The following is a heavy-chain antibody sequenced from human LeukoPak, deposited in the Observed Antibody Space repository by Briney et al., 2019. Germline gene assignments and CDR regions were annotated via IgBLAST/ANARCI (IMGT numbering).Heavy chain of an antibody. D-gene: IGHD3-10*01. V-gene: IGHV4-59*01. CDR3: ARDLGRGYYYGSGGFDS. J-gene: IGHJ5*01. Sequence: ASETLSLTCTVSGGSISSYYWSWIRQPPGKGLEWIGYIYYSGSTNYNPSLKSRVTISVDTSKNQFSLKLSSVTAADTAVYYCARDLGRGYYYGSGGFDSWGQGTLVTVSS. CDR2: IYYSGST. CDR1: GGSISSYY.